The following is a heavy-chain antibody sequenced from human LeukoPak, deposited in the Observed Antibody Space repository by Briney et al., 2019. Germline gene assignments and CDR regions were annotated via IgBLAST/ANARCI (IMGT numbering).Heavy chain of an antibody. J-gene: IGHJ4*02. D-gene: IGHD3-10*01. CDR3: ARTVYGSGSYYLDY. CDR2: IDHSGST. Sequence: SETLSLTCAVYGGSFSGYYWSWVRQPPGKGLEWIGEIDHSGSTNYNPSLKSRVTISVDTSKSQFSLKLSSVTAADTAVYYCARTVYGSGSYYLDYWGQGTLVTVSS. CDR1: GGSFSGYY. V-gene: IGHV4-34*01.